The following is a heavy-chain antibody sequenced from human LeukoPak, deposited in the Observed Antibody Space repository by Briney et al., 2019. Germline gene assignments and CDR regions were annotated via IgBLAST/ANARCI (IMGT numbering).Heavy chain of an antibody. Sequence: GESLKISCKGSGYSFTSYWIGWVRQMPGKGLEWMGIIYSGDSDTRYSPSFQGQVTISADKSISTAYLQWSSLKASDTAMYYCARLYDYGDSKYYFDYWGQGTLVTVSS. CDR3: ARLYDYGDSKYYFDY. J-gene: IGHJ4*02. CDR2: IYSGDSDT. D-gene: IGHD4-17*01. V-gene: IGHV5-51*01. CDR1: GYSFTSYW.